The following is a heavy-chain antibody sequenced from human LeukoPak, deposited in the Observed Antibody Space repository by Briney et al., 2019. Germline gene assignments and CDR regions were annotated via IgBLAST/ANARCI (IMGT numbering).Heavy chain of an antibody. J-gene: IGHJ4*02. V-gene: IGHV3-21*01. CDR2: ISSSSSYI. CDR3: ARAAYSSSWYDY. CDR1: GFTFSSYS. D-gene: IGHD6-13*01. Sequence: GGPLRLSCAASGFTFSSYSMNWVRQAPGKGLEWVSSISSSSSYIYYADSVKGRFTISRDNAKNSLYLQMNSLRAEDTAVYYCARAAYSSSWYDYWGQGTLVTVSS.